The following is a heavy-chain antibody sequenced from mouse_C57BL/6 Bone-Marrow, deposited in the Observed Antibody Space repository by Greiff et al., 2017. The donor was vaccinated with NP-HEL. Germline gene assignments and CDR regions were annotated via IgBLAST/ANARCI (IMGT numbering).Heavy chain of an antibody. J-gene: IGHJ3*01. D-gene: IGHD1-1*01. CDR3: TRSGTTVVPLAY. CDR1: GYTFTDYE. V-gene: IGHV1-15*01. Sequence: QVQLKQSGAELVRPGASVTLSCKASGYTFTDYEMHWVKQTPVHGLEWIGAIDPETGGTAYNQKFKGKAILTADKSSSTAYMELRSLTSEDSAVYYCTRSGTTVVPLAYWGQGTLVTVSA. CDR2: IDPETGGT.